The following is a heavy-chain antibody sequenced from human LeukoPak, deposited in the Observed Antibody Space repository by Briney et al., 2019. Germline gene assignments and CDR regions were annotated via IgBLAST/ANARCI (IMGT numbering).Heavy chain of an antibody. CDR1: GGSISSSSYY. CDR3: ASEYSSSSSYEGAFDI. Sequence: SEALSLTCTVSGGSISSSSYYWGWIRRPPGKGLEWIGSIYYSGSTYYNPSLKSRVTISVDTSKNQFSLKLSSVTAADTAVYYCASEYSSSSSYEGAFDIWGQGTMVTVSS. V-gene: IGHV4-39*07. J-gene: IGHJ3*02. D-gene: IGHD6-6*01. CDR2: IYYSGST.